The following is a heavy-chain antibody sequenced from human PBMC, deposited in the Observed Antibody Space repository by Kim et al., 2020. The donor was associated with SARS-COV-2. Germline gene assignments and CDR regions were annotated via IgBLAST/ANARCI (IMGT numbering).Heavy chain of an antibody. D-gene: IGHD3-3*01. V-gene: IGHV3-30-3*01. J-gene: IGHJ4*02. CDR3: AREGELRFLEWLLLSLDY. CDR2: ISYDGSNK. Sequence: GGSLRLSCAASGFTFSSYAMHWVRQAPGKGLEWVAVISYDGSNKYYADSVKGRFTISRDNSKNTLYLQMNSLRAEDTAVYYCAREGELRFLEWLLLSLDYWGQGTLVTVSS. CDR1: GFTFSSYA.